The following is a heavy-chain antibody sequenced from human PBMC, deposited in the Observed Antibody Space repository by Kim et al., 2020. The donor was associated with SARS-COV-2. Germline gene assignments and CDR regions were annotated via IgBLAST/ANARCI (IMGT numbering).Heavy chain of an antibody. V-gene: IGHV3-30*18. J-gene: IGHJ6*02. CDR3: AKDLQNYFPFYGMDV. CDR2: ISYDGSDK. CDR1: GFTFNSYG. Sequence: GGSLRLSCAASGFTFNSYGMHWVRQAPGKVLEWVTTISYDGSDKYYADSVKGRFTISRDNSKNTLSLQMNSLRAEDTAVYYCAKDLQNYFPFYGMDVWGQGTTVTVSS.